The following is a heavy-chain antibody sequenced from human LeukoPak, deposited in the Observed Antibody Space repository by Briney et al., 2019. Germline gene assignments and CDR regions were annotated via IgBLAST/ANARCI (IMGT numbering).Heavy chain of an antibody. Sequence: GGSLRLSCAASGFTFSSYAMHWVRQAPGKGLEYVSAISSNGGSTYYANSVKGRFTIFRDNSKNTLYLQMGSLRAEDMAVYYCARDLSLDYWGQGTLVTVSS. CDR3: ARDLSLDY. CDR2: ISSNGGST. V-gene: IGHV3-64*01. D-gene: IGHD3-16*02. J-gene: IGHJ4*02. CDR1: GFTFSSYA.